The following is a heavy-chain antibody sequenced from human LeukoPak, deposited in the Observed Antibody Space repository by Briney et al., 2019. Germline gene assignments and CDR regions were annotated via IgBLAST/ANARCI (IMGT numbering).Heavy chain of an antibody. CDR1: GGSFSNSG. CDR2: IIPILAIG. CDR3: AREEEWRNYIDD. D-gene: IGHD3-3*01. Sequence: SVKVSCKASGGSFSNSGFSWVRQAPGQGLEWMGRIIPILAIGTYAQNLQGRVTITADKSTSAVYMELSSLRSEDTAVYYCAREEEWRNYIDDWGQGTLVTVSS. J-gene: IGHJ4*02. V-gene: IGHV1-69*04.